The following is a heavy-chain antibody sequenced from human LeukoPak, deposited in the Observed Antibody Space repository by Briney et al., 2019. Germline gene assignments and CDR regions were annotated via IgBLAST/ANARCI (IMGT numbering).Heavy chain of an antibody. Sequence: GGSLRLSCAASGFTFSNYAMSWVRQAPGKGLEWVSAISGSDGSTYYADSVKGRFTISRDNSKNTLYLQMNSLRAEDTAVYYCARDPGSGYEEHFDYWGQGTLVTVSS. CDR1: GFTFSNYA. CDR2: ISGSDGST. J-gene: IGHJ4*02. V-gene: IGHV3-23*01. CDR3: ARDPGSGYEEHFDY. D-gene: IGHD5-12*01.